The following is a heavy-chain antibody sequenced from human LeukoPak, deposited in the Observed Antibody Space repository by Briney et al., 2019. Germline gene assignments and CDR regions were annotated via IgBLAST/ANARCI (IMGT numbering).Heavy chain of an antibody. J-gene: IGHJ6*03. V-gene: IGHV3-11*01. CDR1: GFTFSDYY. CDR2: ISSSGSTI. D-gene: IGHD5-24*01. CDR3: AREILKMATKGYYMDV. Sequence: NAGGSLRLSCAASGFTFSDYYMSWIRQAPGKGLEWVSYISSSGSTIYYADSVKGRFTISRDNAKNSLYLQMNSLRAEDTAVYYCAREILKMATKGYYMDVWGKGTTVTVSS.